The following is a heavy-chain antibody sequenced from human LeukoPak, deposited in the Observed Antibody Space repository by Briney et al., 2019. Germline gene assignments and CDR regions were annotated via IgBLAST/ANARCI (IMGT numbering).Heavy chain of an antibody. CDR2: ISWNSGSI. J-gene: IGHJ4*02. Sequence: GRSLRLSCAASGFTFDDYATHWVRQAPGKGLEWVSGISWNSGSIGYADSVKGRFTISRDNAKNSLYLQMNSLRAEDTALYYCAKDINYSSSWIDYWGQGTLVTASS. D-gene: IGHD6-13*01. CDR3: AKDINYSSSWIDY. CDR1: GFTFDDYA. V-gene: IGHV3-9*01.